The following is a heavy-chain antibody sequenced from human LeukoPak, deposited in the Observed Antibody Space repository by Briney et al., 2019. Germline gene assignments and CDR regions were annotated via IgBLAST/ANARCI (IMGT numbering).Heavy chain of an antibody. D-gene: IGHD4-17*01. Sequence: ASVKVSCKASGGTFSSYAISWLRQAPGQGLEWMGGIIPIFGTANYAQKFQGRVTITTDESTSTAYMELSSLRSEDTAVYYCARVKRRGIYGDYLDAFDIWGQGTMVTVSS. CDR1: GGTFSSYA. CDR3: ARVKRRGIYGDYLDAFDI. CDR2: IIPIFGTA. J-gene: IGHJ3*02. V-gene: IGHV1-69*05.